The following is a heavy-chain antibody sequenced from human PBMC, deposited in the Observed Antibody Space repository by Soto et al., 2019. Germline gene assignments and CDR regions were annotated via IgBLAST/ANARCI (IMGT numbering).Heavy chain of an antibody. J-gene: IGHJ3*02. CDR3: ASIDYYDSSGYYYLDAFDI. D-gene: IGHD3-22*01. Sequence: QVQLQESGPGLVKPSETLSLTCTVAGGSISRYYWSWIRQPPVKVLEWIGYIYYSGSTNYNPSLRSRVTISVDTSKNQCSLKLSSVTAADTAVYYCASIDYYDSSGYYYLDAFDIWGQGTMVTVSS. V-gene: IGHV4-59*01. CDR2: IYYSGST. CDR1: GGSISRYY.